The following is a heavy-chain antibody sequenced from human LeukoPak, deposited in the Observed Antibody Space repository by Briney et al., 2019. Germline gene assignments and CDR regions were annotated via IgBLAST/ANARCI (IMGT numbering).Heavy chain of an antibody. CDR2: ISWNSDNI. CDR3: VKSGGYYYMDA. Sequence: GGSLRLSCAASGFTYHDFAMHWVRQAPGKGLEWVAAISWNSDNIDYADSVKGRFTIYRDNVMNSLYLEMASLRVEDSALYYCVKSGGYYYMDAWGKGTPVTVSS. J-gene: IGHJ6*03. CDR1: GFTYHDFA. V-gene: IGHV3-9*01. D-gene: IGHD3-16*01.